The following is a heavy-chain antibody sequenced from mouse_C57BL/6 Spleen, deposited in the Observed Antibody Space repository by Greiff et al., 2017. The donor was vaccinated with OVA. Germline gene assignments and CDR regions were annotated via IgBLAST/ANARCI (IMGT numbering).Heavy chain of an antibody. CDR2: ISNGGGST. Sequence: EVKLVESGGGLVQPGGSLKLSCAASGFTFSDYYMYWVRQTPEKRLEWVAYISNGGGSTYYPATVKGRFTISRDNAKNTLYLQMSRLKSEDTAMYYCARGSGSSYNYAMDYWGQGTSVTVSS. CDR3: ARGSGSSYNYAMDY. V-gene: IGHV5-12*01. CDR1: GFTFSDYY. D-gene: IGHD1-1*01. J-gene: IGHJ4*01.